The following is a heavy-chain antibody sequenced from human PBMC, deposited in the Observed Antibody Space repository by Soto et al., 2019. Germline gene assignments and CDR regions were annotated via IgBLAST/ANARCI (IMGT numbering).Heavy chain of an antibody. CDR3: ARVYSGSYSDY. CDR2: IFHSGST. V-gene: IGHV4-4*02. Sequence: QVQLQESGPGLVKPSGTLSLTCAVSGGSIRSNNRWSWVRQPPGKGLEWIGEIFHSGSTNYNPSLKTRVTISVDKSKNQFALKLSSVTAADTAVYYCARVYSGSYSDYWGQGTLVTVSS. D-gene: IGHD1-26*01. J-gene: IGHJ4*02. CDR1: GGSIRSNNR.